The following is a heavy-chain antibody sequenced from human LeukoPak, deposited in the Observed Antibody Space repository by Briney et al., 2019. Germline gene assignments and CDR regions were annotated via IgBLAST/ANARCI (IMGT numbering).Heavy chain of an antibody. CDR3: AKAYYYGNNGPNGLLDF. CDR2: ISASDPTT. J-gene: IGHJ4*02. D-gene: IGHD3-22*01. Sequence: GGSLRLSCVASGFTVSGYTLSWVRQAPGKGLEWVSTISASDPTTHYADSVKGRFTISRDNSKNMVHLQMDSLRVDDTAVYYCAKAYYYGNNGPNGLLDFWGQGALVTVSS. V-gene: IGHV3-23*01. CDR1: GFTVSGYT.